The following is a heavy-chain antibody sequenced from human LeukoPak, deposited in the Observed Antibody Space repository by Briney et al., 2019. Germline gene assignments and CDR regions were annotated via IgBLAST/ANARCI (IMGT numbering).Heavy chain of an antibody. CDR2: IIPIFGTA. J-gene: IGHJ4*02. CDR3: ARSAAKPGIAAAGLFDY. Sequence: SVKVSCKASGGTFSSYAISWVRQAPGQGLEWMGGIIPIFGTANYAQKLQGRVTMTTDTSTSTAYMELRSLRSDDTAVYYCARSAAKPGIAAAGLFDYWGQGTLVTVSS. D-gene: IGHD6-13*01. V-gene: IGHV1-69*05. CDR1: GGTFSSYA.